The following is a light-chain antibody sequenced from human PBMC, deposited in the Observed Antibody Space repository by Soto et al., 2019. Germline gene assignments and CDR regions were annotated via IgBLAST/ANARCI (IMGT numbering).Light chain of an antibody. CDR2: DAS. V-gene: IGKV3-11*01. J-gene: IGKJ4*01. CDR3: QQRSNWPPRVT. Sequence: ESVLTQAPATLSLSPGERATLSCRVSQSVSSYLAWYQQKPGQAPRLLIYDASNRATGIPARFSGSGSGTDFTLTISSLEPEDFAVYYCQQRSNWPPRVTFGGGTKVDIK. CDR1: QSVSSY.